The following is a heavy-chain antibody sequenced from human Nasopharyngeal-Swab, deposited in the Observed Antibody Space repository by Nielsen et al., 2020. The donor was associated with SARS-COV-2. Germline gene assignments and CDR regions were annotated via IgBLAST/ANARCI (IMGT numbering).Heavy chain of an antibody. J-gene: IGHJ6*03. Sequence: ASVKVSCKVSGYTLTELSMHWVRQAPGKGLEWMGGFDPEDGETIYAQKFQGRVTMTEDTSTDTAYMELSSLRSEDTAVYYCARGVRGLGGFLVDYYYYYMDVWGKGTTVTVSS. V-gene: IGHV1-24*01. CDR1: GYTLTELS. CDR3: ARGVRGLGGFLVDYYYYYMDV. D-gene: IGHD3-3*01. CDR2: FDPEDGET.